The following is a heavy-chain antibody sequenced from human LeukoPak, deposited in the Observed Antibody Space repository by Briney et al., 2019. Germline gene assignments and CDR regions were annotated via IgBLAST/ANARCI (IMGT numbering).Heavy chain of an antibody. CDR3: TRAYDSGTYSSFDY. Sequence: PGGSLRLSCAASGFTFSSYSMNWVRQAPGKGLEWVSCINTDGSGTTYADSVKGRFTISRDNAKNTLYLQMNGLRAEDTAVYYCTRAYDSGTYSSFDYWGQGTLVTVTS. CDR1: GFTFSSYS. D-gene: IGHD3-10*01. V-gene: IGHV3-74*01. CDR2: INTDGSGT. J-gene: IGHJ4*02.